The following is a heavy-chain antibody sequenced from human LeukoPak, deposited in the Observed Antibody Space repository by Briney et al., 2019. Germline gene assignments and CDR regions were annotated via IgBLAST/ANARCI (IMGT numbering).Heavy chain of an antibody. V-gene: IGHV5-51*01. CDR3: ARPYCGGDCYSAFDI. CDR1: GYSFTSYW. CDR2: IYPGDSDT. J-gene: IGHJ3*02. D-gene: IGHD2-21*02. Sequence: GESLKISCKGSGYSFTSYWIGGVRQMPGKGLEWMGIIYPGDSDTRYSPSFQGQVTISADKSISTAYLQWSSLKASDTAMYYCARPYCGGDCYSAFDIWGQGTMVTVSS.